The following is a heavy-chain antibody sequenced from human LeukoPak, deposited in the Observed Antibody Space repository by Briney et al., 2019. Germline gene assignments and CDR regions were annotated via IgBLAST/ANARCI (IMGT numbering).Heavy chain of an antibody. D-gene: IGHD1-1*01. CDR3: ARGRSPGTSMEYYYYMDV. V-gene: IGHV1-8*03. CDR2: MNPNSGTT. J-gene: IGHJ6*03. CDR1: RYTFTNYD. Sequence: EASVKVSCKASRYTFTNYDINWVRQATGQGLEWMGWMNPNSGTTGYAQKFLGRVTITRNTSISTTYMELSSLRSEDTAVYYCARGRSPGTSMEYYYYMDVWGKGTTVTVSS.